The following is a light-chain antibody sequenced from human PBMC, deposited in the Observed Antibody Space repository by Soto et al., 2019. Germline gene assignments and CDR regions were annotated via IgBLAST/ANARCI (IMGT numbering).Light chain of an antibody. V-gene: IGLV2-14*03. CDR1: SSDVGGYDF. CDR3: SSYTSSNTLV. J-gene: IGLJ2*01. CDR2: DVS. Sequence: QSALTQPASVSGSPGQSITISCTGTSSDVGGYDFVSWYQQHPDKVPKLVIYDVSNRPSGVSNRFSGSKSGNTASLTISGLQAEDESDYYCSSYTSSNTLVFGGGTKVTVL.